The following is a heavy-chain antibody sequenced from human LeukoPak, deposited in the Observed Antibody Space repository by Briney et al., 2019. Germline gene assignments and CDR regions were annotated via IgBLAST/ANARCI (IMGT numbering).Heavy chain of an antibody. V-gene: IGHV4-34*01. D-gene: IGHD1-26*01. Sequence: SETLSLTCAVYGGSFSGYYWSWIRQPPGKGLEWIGEINHSGSTNYNPSLKSRVTISVDTSKNQFSLKLSSVTAADTAVYYCARVLGVGAIQYFDYWGQGTLVTVSS. CDR3: ARVLGVGAIQYFDY. CDR2: INHSGST. CDR1: GGSFSGYY. J-gene: IGHJ4*02.